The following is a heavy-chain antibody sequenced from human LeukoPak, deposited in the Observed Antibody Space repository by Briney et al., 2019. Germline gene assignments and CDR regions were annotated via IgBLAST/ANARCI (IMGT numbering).Heavy chain of an antibody. V-gene: IGHV3-7*03. CDR2: IKQDGSEK. Sequence: GGSLRLSCAASGFTFNNYWMSWVRQAPGKGLEWVANIKQDGSEKYYVDSVKGRFTISRDNAKNSLYLQMNSLRAEDTAVYYCSRRYFDLWGRDTLVTVSS. J-gene: IGHJ2*01. CDR1: GFTFNNYW. CDR3: SRRYFDL.